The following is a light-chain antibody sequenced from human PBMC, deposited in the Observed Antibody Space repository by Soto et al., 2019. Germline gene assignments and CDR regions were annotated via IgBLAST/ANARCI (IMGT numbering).Light chain of an antibody. Sequence: IVLTQSPGTLSLSPGERTTLSCRASQSISRYLAWYQQKPGQGPRLLIYGASSRATGIPARFSGSGSATEFTLTISSLQSEDFAVYFCQQYNRWPLTFGQGTKVDIK. CDR1: QSISRY. CDR3: QQYNRWPLT. V-gene: IGKV3-15*01. J-gene: IGKJ1*01. CDR2: GAS.